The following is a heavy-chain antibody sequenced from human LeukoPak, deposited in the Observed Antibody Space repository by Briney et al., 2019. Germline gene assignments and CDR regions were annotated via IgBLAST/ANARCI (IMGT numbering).Heavy chain of an antibody. Sequence: PSEALSLTCAVYGGSFSGYYWSWIRQPPGKGLEWIGEINHSGSTNYNPSLKSRFTMSVDTSKNQFSLKLSSVTAADTAVYYCARDRGTWNDDGFDYWGQGTLVTVSS. CDR2: INHSGST. CDR3: ARDRGTWNDDGFDY. CDR1: GGSFSGYY. J-gene: IGHJ4*02. V-gene: IGHV4-34*01. D-gene: IGHD1-1*01.